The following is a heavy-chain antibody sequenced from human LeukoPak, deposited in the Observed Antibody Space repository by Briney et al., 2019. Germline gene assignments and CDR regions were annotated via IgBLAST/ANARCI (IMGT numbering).Heavy chain of an antibody. V-gene: IGHV4-61*02. Sequence: SETLSLTCTVSGGSISSGSYYWSWIRQPAGKGLEWIGRIYTSGGTNYNPSLKSRVTISVDTSKNQFSLKLSSVTAADTAVYYCARARTVGYSSSWFYYYYMDVRGKGTTVTVSS. CDR3: ARARTVGYSSSWFYYYYMDV. D-gene: IGHD6-13*01. CDR1: GGSISSGSYY. CDR2: IYTSGGT. J-gene: IGHJ6*03.